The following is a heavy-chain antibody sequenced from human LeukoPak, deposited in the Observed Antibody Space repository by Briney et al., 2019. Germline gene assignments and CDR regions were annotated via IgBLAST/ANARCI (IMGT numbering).Heavy chain of an antibody. CDR3: AKSYNGYESKPDY. J-gene: IGHJ4*02. CDR1: GFTFSSYA. V-gene: IGHV3-23*01. D-gene: IGHD5-12*01. Sequence: GGSLRLSCAASGFTFSSYAMSWVRQAPGKGLEWVSAISGSGGSTYYADSVKGRFTVSRDNSKNTLYLQMNSLRAEDTAVYYCAKSYNGYESKPDYWGQGTLVTVSS. CDR2: ISGSGGST.